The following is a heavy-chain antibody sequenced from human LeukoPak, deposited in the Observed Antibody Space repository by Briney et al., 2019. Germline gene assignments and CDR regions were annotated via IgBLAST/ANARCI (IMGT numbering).Heavy chain of an antibody. V-gene: IGHV1-69*13. CDR3: AREGVVVAATPYYYYYMDV. Sequence: SVKVSCKASGGTFSSYAISWVRQAPGQGLEWMGGIIPIFGTANYAQKFQGRVTITADESTSTAYMELSSLRSEDTAVYYCAREGVVVAATPYYYYYMDVWGKGTTVTVSS. CDR1: GGTFSSYA. CDR2: IIPIFGTA. D-gene: IGHD2-15*01. J-gene: IGHJ6*03.